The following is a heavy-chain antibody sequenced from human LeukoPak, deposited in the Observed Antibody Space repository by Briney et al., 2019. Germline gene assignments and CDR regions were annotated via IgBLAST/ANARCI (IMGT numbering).Heavy chain of an antibody. CDR3: ARDSTAITIFGLPTD. V-gene: IGHV1-18*01. CDR1: GYTFTSYG. D-gene: IGHD3-3*01. CDR2: ISAYNGNT. Sequence: AASVKVSCKASGYTFTSYGISWVRQAPGQGLEWMGWISAYNGNTNYAQKLQGRVTMTTDTSTSTAYMELRSLRSDDTAVYYCARDSTAITIFGLPTDWGQGTLVTVSS. J-gene: IGHJ4*02.